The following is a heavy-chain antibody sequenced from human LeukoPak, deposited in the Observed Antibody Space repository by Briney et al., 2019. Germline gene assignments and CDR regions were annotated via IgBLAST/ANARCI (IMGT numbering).Heavy chain of an antibody. J-gene: IGHJ4*02. CDR1: GGSISSSSYF. D-gene: IGHD5-12*01. Sequence: SETLSLTRTVSGGSISSSSYFWGWIRQPPRKGLEWIGSIYYSGSTYYNPSLESRVTISVDTSTSQFSLKLNSVTAADTAVYYCVRHGGLKYCGYEKGFDCWGQGTLVTVSS. V-gene: IGHV4-39*01. CDR2: IYYSGST. CDR3: VRHGGLKYCGYEKGFDC.